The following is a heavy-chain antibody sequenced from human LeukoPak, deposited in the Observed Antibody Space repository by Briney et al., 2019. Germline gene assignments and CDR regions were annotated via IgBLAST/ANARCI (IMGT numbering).Heavy chain of an antibody. CDR2: INWNGGST. CDR3: ARDRSYGSFDF. J-gene: IGHJ4*02. D-gene: IGHD5-18*01. Sequence: GGSLRLSCTASGFTFRTYCMNWVRQAPGKGLEWVSGINWNGGSTFYADSVKGRFTISRDNAKNALYLQMNSQTAEDTALYHCARDRSYGSFDFWGQGTLVTVSS. CDR1: GFTFRTYC. V-gene: IGHV3-20*01.